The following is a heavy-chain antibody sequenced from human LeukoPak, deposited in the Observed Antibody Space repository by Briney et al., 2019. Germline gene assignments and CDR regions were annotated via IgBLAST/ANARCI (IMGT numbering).Heavy chain of an antibody. CDR1: GFTFDDYA. Sequence: PGGSLRLSCAASGFTFDDYAMHWVRHAPGKGLEWVSGISWNSGSIGYADSVKGRFTISRDNAKNALYLQMSSLRAEDTAIYYCARRYFDYWGQGTLVTVSP. CDR3: ARRYFDY. J-gene: IGHJ4*02. V-gene: IGHV3-9*01. CDR2: ISWNSGSI.